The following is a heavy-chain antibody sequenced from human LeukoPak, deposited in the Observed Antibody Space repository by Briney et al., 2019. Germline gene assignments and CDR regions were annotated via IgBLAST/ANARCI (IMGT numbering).Heavy chain of an antibody. CDR1: GVSIRSGGDY. V-gene: IGHV4-31*03. CDR3: ARGRVIWATVTKGLDY. J-gene: IGHJ4*02. Sequence: NPSQTLSLTCTVSGVSIRSGGDYWSWIPPRPGKGREWVWYIYYSGSTYYNPSLKSRVTISVDTSKIHFSLKLSSVTAADTAVYYCARGRVIWATVTKGLDYWGQGTLVTVSS. D-gene: IGHD4-17*01. CDR2: IYYSGST.